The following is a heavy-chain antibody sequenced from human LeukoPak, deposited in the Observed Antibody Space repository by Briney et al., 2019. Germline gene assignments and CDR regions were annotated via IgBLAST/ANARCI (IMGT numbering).Heavy chain of an antibody. CDR1: GGSISTYY. J-gene: IGHJ4*02. D-gene: IGHD1-1*01. V-gene: IGHV4-59*01. Sequence: SETLSLTCHVSGGSISTYYWSWIRQPPGKGLEWIGYIYYTGSTNYNPSLKSRVTISIDMSKNQFSLKLSSVTAADTAVYFCARWDDPTGTFDNWGQGTLVTVSS. CDR3: ARWDDPTGTFDN. CDR2: IYYTGST.